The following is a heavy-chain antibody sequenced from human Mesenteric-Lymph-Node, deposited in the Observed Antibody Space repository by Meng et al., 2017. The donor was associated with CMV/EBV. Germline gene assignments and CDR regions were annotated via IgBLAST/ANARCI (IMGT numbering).Heavy chain of an antibody. Sequence: GGSLRLSCAASGFTFSNSWMTFVRQAPGKGLEWVAIIKPDGSEKYYVDSVKGRFTISRDNAKNSLYLQMNSLRAEDTAVYYCAKDYLRGYPVVGFDYWGQGTLVTVS. J-gene: IGHJ4*02. D-gene: IGHD5-12*01. CDR2: IKPDGSEK. CDR3: AKDYLRGYPVVGFDY. CDR1: GFTFSNSW. V-gene: IGHV3-7*01.